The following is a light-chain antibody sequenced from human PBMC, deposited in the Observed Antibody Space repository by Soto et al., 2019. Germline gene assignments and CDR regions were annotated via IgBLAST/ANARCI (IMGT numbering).Light chain of an antibody. CDR2: EAS. V-gene: IGKV3-20*01. CDR3: QQYGTSPRT. CDR1: QSVSSSS. J-gene: IGKJ1*01. Sequence: EIVLTQSPGTLSLSPGERATLSCRASQSVSSSSLAWYQQNPGQAPRLLIYEASSRATGIPDRFSGSGSGTNFALSISRLEPEDFAVYYCQQYGTSPRTFGQGTKLDIK.